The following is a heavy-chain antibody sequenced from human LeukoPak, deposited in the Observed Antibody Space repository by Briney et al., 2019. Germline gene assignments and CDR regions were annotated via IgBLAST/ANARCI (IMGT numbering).Heavy chain of an antibody. V-gene: IGHV1-2*02. CDR1: GYTFTGYF. CDR2: INPNSGGT. Sequence: ASVKVSCKASGYTFTGYFVHWVRQAPGQGLAWMGWINPNSGGTNYAQNFQGRVTMTRDTSISTAYMDLSRLRSDDTAVYYCARENYYDSSGYYTPFDYWGQGTLVTVSS. J-gene: IGHJ4*02. CDR3: ARENYYDSSGYYTPFDY. D-gene: IGHD3-22*01.